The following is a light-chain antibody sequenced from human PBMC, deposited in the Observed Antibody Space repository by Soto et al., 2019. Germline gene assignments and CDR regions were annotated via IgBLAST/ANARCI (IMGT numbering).Light chain of an antibody. J-gene: IGKJ1*01. CDR2: GAS. Sequence: EIVLTQSPATLSLSPGERATLSCRASQSVSSYLAWYQQKPGQAPRLLIYGASRRDTGIPDRFSGSGSGTDFTLTISSLEPEDFAVYYCQQYGSSWTFGQGTKVDI. V-gene: IGKV3-20*01. CDR1: QSVSSY. CDR3: QQYGSSWT.